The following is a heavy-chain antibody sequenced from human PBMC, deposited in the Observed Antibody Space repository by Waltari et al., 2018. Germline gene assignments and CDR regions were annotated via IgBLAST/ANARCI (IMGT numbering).Heavy chain of an antibody. J-gene: IGHJ4*02. CDR2: IVVGSGNT. V-gene: IGHV1-58*01. CDR3: AADRYDSTFCSY. Sequence: QMQLVQSGPEVKKPGTSVKVSCKASGFTFTSSAVQCVRQARGQRLEWIGWIVVGSGNTNYAQKFQERVTITRDMSTSTAYMELSSLRSEDTAVYYCAADRYDSTFCSYWGQGTLVTVSS. D-gene: IGHD3-16*01. CDR1: GFTFTSSA.